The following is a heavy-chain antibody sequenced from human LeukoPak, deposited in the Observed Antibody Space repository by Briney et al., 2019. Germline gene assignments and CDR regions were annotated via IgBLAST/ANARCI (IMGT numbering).Heavy chain of an antibody. V-gene: IGHV3-30*04. Sequence: GRSLRLSCAASGFSFSNYAMHWVRQAPGKGLEWVAVISYHGTNKYYADSVKGRFTISRDNSKNTLYLQMNSLRAEDTAVYYCAKDVSAVATYGVYWGQGTLVTVSS. J-gene: IGHJ4*02. CDR1: GFSFSNYA. D-gene: IGHD6-19*01. CDR3: AKDVSAVATYGVY. CDR2: ISYHGTNK.